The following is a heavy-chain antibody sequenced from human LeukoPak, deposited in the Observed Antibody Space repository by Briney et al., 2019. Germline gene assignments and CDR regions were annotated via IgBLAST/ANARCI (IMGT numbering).Heavy chain of an antibody. Sequence: PGGSLRLSCAASGFTFSDFALHWVRQAPGKGLEWVAVISYDGTIQYYAESVKGRFTISRDDSQNTVYLQLSSLRHDDTGIYYCTRGRWWLPYWGQGTMVTVSS. V-gene: IGHV3-30*04. J-gene: IGHJ4*02. CDR3: TRGRWWLPY. CDR1: GFTFSDFA. CDR2: ISYDGTIQ. D-gene: IGHD2-15*01.